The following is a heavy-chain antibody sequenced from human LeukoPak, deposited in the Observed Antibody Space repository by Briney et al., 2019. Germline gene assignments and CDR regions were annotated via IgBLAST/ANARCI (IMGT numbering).Heavy chain of an antibody. CDR3: AREFFDTFTGYYVQDAFDV. CDR1: DDSISSYY. Sequence: SETLSLTCSVSDDSISSYYWSWIRQSAGKGLEWIGHISDSGSTKYNPSLKSRVTISIDQSKNQLSLNLSSVTAADTAMYYCAREFFDTFTGYYVQDAFDVWAQGTMVTVSS. V-gene: IGHV4-4*07. CDR2: ISDSGST. D-gene: IGHD3-9*01. J-gene: IGHJ3*01.